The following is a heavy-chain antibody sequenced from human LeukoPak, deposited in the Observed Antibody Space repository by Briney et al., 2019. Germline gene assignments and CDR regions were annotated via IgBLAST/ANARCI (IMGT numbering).Heavy chain of an antibody. Sequence: SETLSLTCTVSGGSISSYYWSWIRQPPGKGLEWIGYIYYSGSTNYNPSLKSRVTISVGTSKNQFSLKLSSVTAADTAVYYCARVGYSSSWYEYYYYGMDVWGQGTTVTVSS. CDR1: GGSISSYY. D-gene: IGHD6-13*01. CDR3: ARVGYSSSWYEYYYYGMDV. J-gene: IGHJ6*02. V-gene: IGHV4-59*01. CDR2: IYYSGST.